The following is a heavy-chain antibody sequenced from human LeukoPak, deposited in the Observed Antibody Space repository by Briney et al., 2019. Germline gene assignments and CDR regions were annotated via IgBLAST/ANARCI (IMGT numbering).Heavy chain of an antibody. CDR1: GFPLSSYA. CDR3: ARAHNWKYGTFDY. Sequence: GGSLRLSCAAFGFPLSSYAMNWVRQAPGKGLEWVSCISSSSSYIYYADSVKGRFTISRDNAKNSLYLQMNSLRVEDTAVYYCARAHNWKYGTFDYWGQGTLVTVSS. J-gene: IGHJ4*02. CDR2: ISSSSSYI. D-gene: IGHD1-7*01. V-gene: IGHV3-21*01.